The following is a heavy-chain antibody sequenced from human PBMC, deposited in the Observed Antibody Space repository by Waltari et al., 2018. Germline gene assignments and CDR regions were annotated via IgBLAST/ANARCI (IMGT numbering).Heavy chain of an antibody. Sequence: QVQLQESGPALVKPSETLSLTCAVSGYSISSGYYWGWIRQPPGKGLEWIGSIYHSGSTYYNPSLKSRVTISVDTSKNQFSLKLSSVTAADTAVYYCASTGYSSSWSNYYYMDVWGKGTTVTVSS. D-gene: IGHD6-13*01. CDR2: IYHSGST. V-gene: IGHV4-38-2*01. J-gene: IGHJ6*03. CDR1: GYSISSGYY. CDR3: ASTGYSSSWSNYYYMDV.